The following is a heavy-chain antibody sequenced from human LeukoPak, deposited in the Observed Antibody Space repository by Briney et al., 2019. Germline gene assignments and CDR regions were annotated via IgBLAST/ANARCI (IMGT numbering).Heavy chain of an antibody. J-gene: IGHJ1*01. CDR2: IHPNSGDT. Sequence: ASVKVSCKASGYTFTGYYLRWVRHAPGQGLEWMGWIHPNSGDTSYAQKFQGRVTMTRDTSISTAYMDLSGLTSDDTALYYCARLATVPGWGQGTLVTVSS. CDR3: ARLATVPG. CDR1: GYTFTGYY. V-gene: IGHV1-2*02. D-gene: IGHD6-19*01.